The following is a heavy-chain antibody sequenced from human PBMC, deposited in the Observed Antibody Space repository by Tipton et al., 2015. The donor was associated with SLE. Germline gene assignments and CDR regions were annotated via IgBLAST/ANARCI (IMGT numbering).Heavy chain of an antibody. V-gene: IGHV3-9*01. D-gene: IGHD5-12*01. J-gene: IGHJ4*02. CDR2: INWNSDNR. Sequence: SLRLSCAASGFLFNSYAMHWVRQAPGRGLEWVSGINWNSDNRGYADSVKGRFTISRDNAKNSLYLQINSLRPEDTALYYCAKDIGNSGYLFDYWGQGALVTVSS. CDR1: GFLFNSYA. CDR3: AKDIGNSGYLFDY.